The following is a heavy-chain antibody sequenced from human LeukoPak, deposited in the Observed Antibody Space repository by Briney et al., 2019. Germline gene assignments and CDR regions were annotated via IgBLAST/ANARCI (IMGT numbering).Heavy chain of an antibody. Sequence: ASVKVSCKVSGYTFTGPYMHWVRQAPGQGLEWMGWINPNTGGTNYAQKFQGRIAMTRDTSISTAYMELSSLRSDDTAVYYCARDPGRGWSLDYWGQGTLVTVAS. J-gene: IGHJ4*02. V-gene: IGHV1-2*02. CDR1: GYTFTGPY. CDR3: ARDPGRGWSLDY. D-gene: IGHD6-19*01. CDR2: INPNTGGT.